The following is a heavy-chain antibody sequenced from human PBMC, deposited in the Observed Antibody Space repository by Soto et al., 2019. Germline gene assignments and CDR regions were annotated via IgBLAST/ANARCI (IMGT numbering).Heavy chain of an antibody. CDR2: IKDGGYT. CDR1: GGSLSGYY. V-gene: IGHV4-34*01. J-gene: IGHJ4*02. Sequence: QVQLQQWGAGLLKPSETLSLNCAVNGGSLSGYYWSWIRQPPGKGLEWIGEIKDGGYTNYSPSLKSRATISSDRANNQFPLGVNFVAAADPGVYFLARGQGGGVATQWDQGALVPRPS. D-gene: IGHD5-12*01. CDR3: ARGQGGGVATQ.